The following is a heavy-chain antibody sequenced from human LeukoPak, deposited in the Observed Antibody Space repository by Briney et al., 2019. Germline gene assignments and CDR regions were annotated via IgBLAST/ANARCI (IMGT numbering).Heavy chain of an antibody. Sequence: GGSLRLSCAASGFTFSEYTIHWVRQAPGKGLEWVAVIWYDGSNKYYADSVKGRFTISRDNSKNTLYLQMNSLRAEDTAVYYCAREIVVVPAAHVYYYYGMDVWGQGTTVTVSS. D-gene: IGHD2-2*01. V-gene: IGHV3-33*08. CDR1: GFTFSEYT. CDR2: IWYDGSNK. CDR3: AREIVVVPAAHVYYYYGMDV. J-gene: IGHJ6*02.